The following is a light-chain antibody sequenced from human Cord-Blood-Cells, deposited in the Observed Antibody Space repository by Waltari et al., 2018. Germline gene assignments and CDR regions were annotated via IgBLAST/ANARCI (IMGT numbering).Light chain of an antibody. Sequence: DIVMTQSPDSLAVSLGERATINCKSSQSVLYSSNNQNYLAWYQEKPGQPPKLLSSWAATRESGVPYRFSGSGSGADFTLTISSLQAEDVAVYYCQQYYSTPPTLGQGTKLEIK. CDR2: WAA. CDR1: QSVLYSSNNQNY. J-gene: IGKJ2*01. V-gene: IGKV4-1*01. CDR3: QQYYSTPPT.